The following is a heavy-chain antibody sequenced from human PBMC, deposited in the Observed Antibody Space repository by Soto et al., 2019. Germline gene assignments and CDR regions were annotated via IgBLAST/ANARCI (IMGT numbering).Heavy chain of an antibody. CDR2: IINYNGDT. J-gene: IGHJ3*01. CDR3: ARDPY. V-gene: IGHV1-18*01. CDR1: GHTFTTYA. Sequence: QVQLVQSGAEVKKPGASVKVSCKASGHTFTTYAITWVRQAPGQGLEWMGWIINYNGDTKYAQKLQGRVTLTTDTSTGTDYMELRSLRSDDTSVYYCARDPYWGQGTMVTVSS.